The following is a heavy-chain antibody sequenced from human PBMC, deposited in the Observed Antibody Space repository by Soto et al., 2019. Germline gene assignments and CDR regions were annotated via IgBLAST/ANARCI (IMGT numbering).Heavy chain of an antibody. CDR1: GASISRISYS. J-gene: IGHJ4*02. D-gene: IGHD4-17*01. Sequence: QLRLQESGPGLVKPSETLSLTCTFPGASISRISYSWGWIRRPPGKGLGWIGSIYYSGSTYYNPSLKSRVTISVDTSKNQFSLKLSSVTAADTAVYYCARHDYGGFGLWGQGTLVTVSS. CDR2: IYYSGST. CDR3: ARHDYGGFGL. V-gene: IGHV4-39*01.